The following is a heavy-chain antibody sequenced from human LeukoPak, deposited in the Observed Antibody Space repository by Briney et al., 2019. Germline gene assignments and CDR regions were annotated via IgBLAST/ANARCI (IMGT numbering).Heavy chain of an antibody. D-gene: IGHD5-24*01. CDR1: GFTFSSYG. CDR2: ISYDGSNK. Sequence: GRSLRLSCAASGFTFSSYGMHWVRQAPGKGLEWVAVISYDGSNKYYADSVKGRFTISRDNSKNTLYLQMNSLRAEDRAVYYCAKDVGGWLQFEDFDYWGQGTLVTVFS. J-gene: IGHJ4*02. CDR3: AKDVGGWLQFEDFDY. V-gene: IGHV3-30*18.